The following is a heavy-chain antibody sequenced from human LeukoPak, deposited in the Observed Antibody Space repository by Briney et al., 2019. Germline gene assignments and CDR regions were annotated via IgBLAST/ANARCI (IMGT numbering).Heavy chain of an antibody. D-gene: IGHD6-19*01. CDR2: ISSSSSYI. J-gene: IGHJ3*02. CDR3: AGAGYSSGWYYDAFDI. V-gene: IGHV3-21*01. Sequence: GGSLRLSCAASGFTFSSYSMNWVRQAPGKGLEWVSSISSSSSYIYYADSVKGRFTISRDNAKNSLYLLMNSLRAEDTAVYYCAGAGYSSGWYYDAFDIWGQGTMVTVSS. CDR1: GFTFSSYS.